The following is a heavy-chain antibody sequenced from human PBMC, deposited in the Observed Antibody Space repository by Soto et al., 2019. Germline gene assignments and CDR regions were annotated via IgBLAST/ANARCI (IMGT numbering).Heavy chain of an antibody. CDR3: FRSSWFDP. J-gene: IGHJ5*02. Sequence: GASVKVSCKASGFTFTSSAVQRVRQARGQRLEWIGWIVVGSGNTNYAQKFQERVTITRDMSTSTAYMELSSLRSEDTAVYYCFRSSWFDPWGQGTLVTVSS. V-gene: IGHV1-58*01. CDR2: IVVGSGNT. D-gene: IGHD6-6*01. CDR1: GFTFTSSA.